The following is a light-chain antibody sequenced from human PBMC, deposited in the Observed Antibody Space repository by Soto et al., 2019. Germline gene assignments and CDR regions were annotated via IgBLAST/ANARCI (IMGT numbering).Light chain of an antibody. CDR3: QQYYNSPLT. V-gene: IGKV4-1*01. Sequence: DIVMTQSPDSLAVSLGERATINCKSSQSVLYSSNNKNYLAWYQQKPGQPPNLLIYWASTRESGVPDRFSCSGSGTDFTLTISSLQAEDVAVYYCQQYYNSPLTFGGGTKVEIK. J-gene: IGKJ4*01. CDR2: WAS. CDR1: QSVLYSSNNKNY.